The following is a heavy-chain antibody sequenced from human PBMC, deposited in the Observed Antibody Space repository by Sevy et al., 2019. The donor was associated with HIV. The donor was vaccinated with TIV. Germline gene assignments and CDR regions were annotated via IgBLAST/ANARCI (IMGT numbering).Heavy chain of an antibody. V-gene: IGHV3-23*01. CDR3: AGARYDSSGSFDAFDI. CDR1: GFTFSNYA. D-gene: IGHD3-22*01. Sequence: GGSLRLSCTGSGFTFSNYAMNWVRQPPGKGLEWVSTIFRSGDVTYYADSVKGRFTISRDNSRNTLFLQMKSLRAEDTAVYYCAGARYDSSGSFDAFDIWGQGTMVTVSS. CDR2: IFRSGDVT. J-gene: IGHJ3*02.